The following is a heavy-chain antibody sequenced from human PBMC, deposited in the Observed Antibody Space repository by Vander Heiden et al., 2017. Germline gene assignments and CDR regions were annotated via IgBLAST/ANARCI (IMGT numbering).Heavy chain of an antibody. Sequence: VQLLQSGAEGKTPGSPVKVSFTASGGTFSSYAISWVRQAPGQGLEWMGGIIPICGTANYDPKLQGRVTITADESTSTSYLELSSLSSEDTAVYYCARVRDCSSTSGYGSWFDPWGQGTMVTVSS. CDR3: ARVRDCSSTSGYGSWFDP. J-gene: IGHJ5*02. CDR2: IIPICGTA. CDR1: GGTFSSYA. D-gene: IGHD2-2*01. V-gene: IGHV1-69*01.